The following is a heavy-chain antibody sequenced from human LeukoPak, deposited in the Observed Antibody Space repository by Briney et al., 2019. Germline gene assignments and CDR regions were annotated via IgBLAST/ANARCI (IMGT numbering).Heavy chain of an antibody. CDR2: IIPIFGTA. J-gene: IGHJ6*04. CDR3: ARTLGYCSGGSCYSDYYYGMDV. D-gene: IGHD2-15*01. V-gene: IGHV1-69*01. CDR1: GGTFSSYA. Sequence: SVKVSCMASGGTFSSYAISWVRQAPGQGLGWMGGIIPIFGTADYAQKFQGRVTITADESTSTAYMELSSLRSEDTAVYYCARTLGYCSGGSCYSDYYYGMDVWGKGTTVTVSS.